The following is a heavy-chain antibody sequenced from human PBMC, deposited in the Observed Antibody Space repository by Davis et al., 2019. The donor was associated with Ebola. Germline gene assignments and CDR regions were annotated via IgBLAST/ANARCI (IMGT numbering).Heavy chain of an antibody. V-gene: IGHV4-30-4*01. CDR1: GGSISSGDYY. CDR3: AMGAYYGSGYYFDY. CDR2: ISYSGNT. D-gene: IGHD3-10*01. J-gene: IGHJ4*02. Sequence: SETLSLTCTVSGGSISSGDYYWNWIRQPPGKGLEWIGYISYSGNTYYNPSLKSRLTISVDTSENHFSLKLSSVTAADTAVYYCAMGAYYGSGYYFDYWGQGTLVTVSS.